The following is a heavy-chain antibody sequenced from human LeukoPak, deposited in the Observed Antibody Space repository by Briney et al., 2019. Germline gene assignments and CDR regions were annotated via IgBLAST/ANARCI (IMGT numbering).Heavy chain of an antibody. CDR3: ARDGGTYYYFDH. D-gene: IGHD1-26*01. V-gene: IGHV1-18*01. CDR1: GYTFSDYG. J-gene: IGHJ4*02. CDR2: INGYNGYT. Sequence: ASVKVSCKASGYTFSDYGISWLRQAPGQGLEWMGWINGYNGYTNYGQNFQGRVTVTTDTSTNTAHMELRSLRYDDTAIYYCARDGGTYYYFDHWGQGTLVTVSS.